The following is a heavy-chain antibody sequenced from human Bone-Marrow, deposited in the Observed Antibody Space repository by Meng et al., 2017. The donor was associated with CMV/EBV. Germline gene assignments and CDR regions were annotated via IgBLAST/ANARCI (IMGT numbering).Heavy chain of an antibody. Sequence: GSLRLSCAVYGGSFSGYYWSWIRQPPGKGLEWIGEINHSGSTNYNPSLKSRVTISVDTSKNQFSLKLSSVTAADTAVYYCARVWFDPWGQGTLVTVSS. CDR3: ARVWFDP. CDR1: GGSFSGYY. J-gene: IGHJ5*02. V-gene: IGHV4-34*01. CDR2: INHSGST.